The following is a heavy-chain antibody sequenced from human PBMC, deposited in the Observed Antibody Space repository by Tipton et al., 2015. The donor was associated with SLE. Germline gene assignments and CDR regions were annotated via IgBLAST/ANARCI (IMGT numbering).Heavy chain of an antibody. V-gene: IGHV4-39*07. D-gene: IGHD5-24*01. J-gene: IGHJ4*02. CDR1: GGPIRSSSSH. Sequence: TLSLTCTVSGGPIRSSSSHWGWIRQPPGKGLEWIGSISNSGRTAYNPSLKTRVAISLDSSKNQFSLTLRSVTAADTAVYYCVRKELSTMRDYWGQGTLVTVSS. CDR3: VRKELSTMRDY. CDR2: ISNSGRT.